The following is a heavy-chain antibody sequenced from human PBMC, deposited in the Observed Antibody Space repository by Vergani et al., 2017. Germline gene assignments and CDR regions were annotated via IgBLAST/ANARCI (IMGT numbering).Heavy chain of an antibody. CDR2: ISWNIGSI. CDR1: GFTFDDYA. J-gene: IGHJ4*02. CDR3: AKDSDYDILTVFALDY. V-gene: IGHV3-9*03. D-gene: IGHD3-9*01. Sequence: EVQLVESGGGLVQPGRSLRLSCAASGFTFDDYAMHWVRQAQGKGLEWVSGISWNIGSIGYADSVKGRFTISRDNAKNSLYLQMNSLRAEAMALYYCAKDSDYDILTVFALDYWGQGTLVTVSS.